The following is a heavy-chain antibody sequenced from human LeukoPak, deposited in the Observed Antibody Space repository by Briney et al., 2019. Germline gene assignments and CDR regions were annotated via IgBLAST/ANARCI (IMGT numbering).Heavy chain of an antibody. CDR1: GGSISSSY. CDR3: ARSPNYYYMDV. Sequence: PSETLSLTCTVSGGSISSSYWSWIRQPPGKGLEWIGYIYFSGSTNYNPSLKSRVTISVDTSKNQFSLNLNSVTAADTAVYYCARSPNYYYMDVWGKGTTVTVSS. J-gene: IGHJ6*03. V-gene: IGHV4-59*08. CDR2: IYFSGST.